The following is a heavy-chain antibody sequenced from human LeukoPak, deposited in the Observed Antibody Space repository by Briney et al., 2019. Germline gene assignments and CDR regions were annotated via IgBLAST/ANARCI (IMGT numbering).Heavy chain of an antibody. D-gene: IGHD3-22*01. J-gene: IGHJ4*02. V-gene: IGHV4-34*01. CDR3: ASTLYLYYYDSSGYYY. CDR1: GGSFSGYY. CDR2: INHSGST. Sequence: SETLSLTCAVYGGSFSGYYWSWLRQPPGKGLEWLGEINHSGSTNYNPSLKSRVTISVDTSKNQFSLKLSSVTAADTAVYYCASTLYLYYYDSSGYYYWGQGTLVTVSS.